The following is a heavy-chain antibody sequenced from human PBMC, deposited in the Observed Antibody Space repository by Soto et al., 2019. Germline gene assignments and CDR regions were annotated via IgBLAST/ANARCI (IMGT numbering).Heavy chain of an antibody. Sequence: GGSLRVSCAAAGFTFSSYGMHWVRQAPGKGLEWVAVISYDGSNKYYADSVKGRFTISRDNSKNTLYLQMNSLRAEDTAVYYCAKDWEAYYYDSSGYPVFDPWGQGTLVTVSS. CDR3: AKDWEAYYYDSSGYPVFDP. D-gene: IGHD3-22*01. CDR2: ISYDGSNK. CDR1: GFTFSSYG. J-gene: IGHJ5*02. V-gene: IGHV3-30*18.